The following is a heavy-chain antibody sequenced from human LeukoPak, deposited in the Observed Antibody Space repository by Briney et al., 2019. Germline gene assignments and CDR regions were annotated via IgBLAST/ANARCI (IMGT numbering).Heavy chain of an antibody. CDR2: ISAYNGNT. J-gene: IGHJ3*02. D-gene: IGHD6-13*01. CDR3: ARHYSSSWPDAFDI. V-gene: IGHV1-18*01. Sequence: AAVTVSYKASGYTFTSYGISWVRQAPGQGLEWMGWISAYNGNTNYAQKLQGRVTMTTDTSTSTAYMELRSLRSDDTAVYYCARHYSSSWPDAFDIWGQGTMVTVSS. CDR1: GYTFTSYG.